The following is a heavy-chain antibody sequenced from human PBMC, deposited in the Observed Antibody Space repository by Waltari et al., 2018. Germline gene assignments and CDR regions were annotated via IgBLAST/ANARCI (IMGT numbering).Heavy chain of an antibody. D-gene: IGHD2-15*01. V-gene: IGHV4-39*01. Sequence: QLQLQESGPGLVRPSETLSLTCTGPGASIRGSPHYWGWIRQPLGTGLEWIGSIHYTGSTYYNPSVKGRITISVDTSKNQFSLRLSSVTAADTAVYYCARRGCSGGTCYSLDPWGQGTLVTVSS. CDR2: IHYTGST. J-gene: IGHJ5*02. CDR3: ARRGCSGGTCYSLDP. CDR1: GASIRGSPHY.